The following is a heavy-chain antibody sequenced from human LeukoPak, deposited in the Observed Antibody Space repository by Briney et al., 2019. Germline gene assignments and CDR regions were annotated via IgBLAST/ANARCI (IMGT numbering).Heavy chain of an antibody. CDR1: GGSISSYY. CDR3: ARENPTYYYDSSGYNPTHDAFDI. V-gene: IGHV4-59*01. Sequence: SETLSLTCTASGGSISSYYWSWIRQPPGKGLEWIGYIYYSGSTNYNPSLKSRLTTSVETSNNQFSFKLSSVITADTAVYCCARENPTYYYDSSGYNPTHDAFDIWGQGTMVTVSS. CDR2: IYYSGST. J-gene: IGHJ3*02. D-gene: IGHD3-22*01.